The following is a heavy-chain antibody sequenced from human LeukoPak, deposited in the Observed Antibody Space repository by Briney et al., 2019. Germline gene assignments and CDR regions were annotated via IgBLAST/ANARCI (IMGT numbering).Heavy chain of an antibody. CDR1: GGTFSSYA. CDR3: ARGRYSYGSDAFDI. V-gene: IGHV1-69*01. D-gene: IGHD5-18*01. J-gene: IGHJ3*02. Sequence: AASVKVSCKASGGTFSSYAISWVRQAPGQGLEWMGGIIPIFGTANYAQKFQGRVTITADESTSTAYMELSRLRSDDTAVYYCARGRYSYGSDAFDIWGQGTMVTVSS. CDR2: IIPIFGTA.